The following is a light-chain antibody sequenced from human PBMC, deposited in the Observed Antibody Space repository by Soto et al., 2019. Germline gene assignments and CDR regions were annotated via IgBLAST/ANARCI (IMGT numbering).Light chain of an antibody. CDR3: QQYSDWPIT. J-gene: IGKJ5*01. V-gene: IGKV3D-20*02. CDR2: DAS. CDR1: QSVDRNY. Sequence: EIVLTQSPGTLSLSPGARATLSCRASQSVDRNYLAWYQHKPGQAPRLLIYDASSRATGIPDRFSGSGSGTDFTLTITSLQSDDFAVYFCQQYSDWPITFGQGTRLEIK.